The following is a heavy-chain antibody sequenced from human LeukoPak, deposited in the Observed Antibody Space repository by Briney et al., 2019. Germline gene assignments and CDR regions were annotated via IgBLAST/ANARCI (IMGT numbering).Heavy chain of an antibody. V-gene: IGHV3-23*01. CDR1: GFTLSTNA. J-gene: IGHJ4*02. CDR2: ISGSGGST. Sequence: GGSLRLSCLTSGFTLSTNAMSWVRQAPGKGLEWISGISGSGGSTYYADSVKGRFTISRDNSKNTLYLQMNSLRAEDTAVYYCAKEATVVTPLFDYWGQGTLVTVSS. D-gene: IGHD4-23*01. CDR3: AKEATVVTPLFDY.